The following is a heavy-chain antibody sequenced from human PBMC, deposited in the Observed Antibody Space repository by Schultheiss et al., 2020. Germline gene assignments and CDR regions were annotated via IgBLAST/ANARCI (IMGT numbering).Heavy chain of an antibody. J-gene: IGHJ4*02. D-gene: IGHD4-17*01. CDR1: GGSFSGYY. CDR2: IYYSGST. V-gene: IGHV4-34*01. Sequence: SQTLSLTCAVYGGSFSGYYWGWIRQPPGKGLEWIGSIYYSGSTYYNPSLKSRVTISVDTSKNQFSLKLSSVTAADTAVYYCARSSTTVTNEYYFDYWGQGTLVTVSS. CDR3: ARSSTTVTNEYYFDY.